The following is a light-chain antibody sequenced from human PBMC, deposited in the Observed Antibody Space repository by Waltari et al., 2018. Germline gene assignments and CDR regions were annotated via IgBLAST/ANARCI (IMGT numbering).Light chain of an antibody. Sequence: QSGLTQPPSVSGAAGQRVIISCTGTSSTLGSHHHVHWYQQFPGTAPKVLIYANENRPSGIPDRFSASKSGTSASLTITGLQTEDEADYYCQSYDNNLRAWVFGGGTKVTVL. CDR1: SSTLGSHHH. V-gene: IGLV1-40*01. CDR3: QSYDNNLRAWV. J-gene: IGLJ3*02. CDR2: ANE.